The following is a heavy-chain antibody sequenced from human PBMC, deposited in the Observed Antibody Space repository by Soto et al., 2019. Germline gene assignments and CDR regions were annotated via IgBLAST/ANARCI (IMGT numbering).Heavy chain of an antibody. V-gene: IGHV3-23*01. J-gene: IGHJ5*02. Sequence: GGSLRLSCAASGFTFSSYAMSWVRQAPGKGLEWVSAISGSGGSTYYADSVKGRFTISRDNSKNTLYLQMNSLRAEDTAVYYCARDSSTMIVENWFDPWGQGTLVTVSS. CDR2: ISGSGGST. CDR1: GFTFSSYA. D-gene: IGHD3-22*01. CDR3: ARDSSTMIVENWFDP.